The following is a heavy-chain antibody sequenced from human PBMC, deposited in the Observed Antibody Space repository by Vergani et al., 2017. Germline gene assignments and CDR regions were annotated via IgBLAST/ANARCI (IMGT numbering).Heavy chain of an antibody. CDR3: ARELSYYYGSGSDDYNPYYYEGMDV. J-gene: IGHJ6*02. D-gene: IGHD3-10*01. CDR1: GGSLNTGAYY. Sequence: QVQLQESGPRLVRPSQTLSLTCTVSGGSLNTGAYYWSWIRQPAGKGLEWIGRVYTSGMTHYNPSLKSRVTILVDRSKSQLSLKLTAVTAGDTAVYFCARELSYYYGSGSDDYNPYYYEGMDVWGPGTTVTVSS. CDR2: VYTSGMT. V-gene: IGHV4-61*02.